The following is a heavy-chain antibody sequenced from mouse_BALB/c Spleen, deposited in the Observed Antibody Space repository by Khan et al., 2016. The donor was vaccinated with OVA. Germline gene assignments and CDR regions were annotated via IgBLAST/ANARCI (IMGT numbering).Heavy chain of an antibody. V-gene: IGHV5-9-3*01. CDR2: ISTGGHYT. CDR3: ANRSVDHQAMDY. J-gene: IGHJ4*01. D-gene: IGHD1-1*02. Sequence: EVKLEESGGGLVKPGGSLKLSCSATGFTFSNYAMSWVRQTPEKRLECVATISTGGHYTFYPDSVKGRLSSSRDNAKNTLYLQMSSLSSEDPAMHECANRSVDHQAMDYRGQGTSVTVSA. CDR1: GFTFSNYA.